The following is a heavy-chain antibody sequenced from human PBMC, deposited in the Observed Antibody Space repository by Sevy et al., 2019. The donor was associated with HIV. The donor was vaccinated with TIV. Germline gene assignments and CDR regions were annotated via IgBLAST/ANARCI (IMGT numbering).Heavy chain of an antibody. Sequence: SETLSLTCSVFGGSVSSANNYWSWIRQSPGVGLEWIGYIYYTGATDYNPSLESRVTMSIDTLKNQFSLQLSSVTPADTAIYYCARAPVTRKAWFDPWGQGTPVTVSS. V-gene: IGHV4-61*01. CDR2: IYYTGAT. CDR3: ARAPVTRKAWFDP. J-gene: IGHJ5*02. CDR1: GGSVSSANNY. D-gene: IGHD4-17*01.